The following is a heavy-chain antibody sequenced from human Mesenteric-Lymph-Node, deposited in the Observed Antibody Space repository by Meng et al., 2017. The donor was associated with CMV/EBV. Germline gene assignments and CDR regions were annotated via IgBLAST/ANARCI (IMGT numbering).Heavy chain of an antibody. J-gene: IGHJ6*02. CDR1: GGSIRSGDYY. Sequence: GSLRLSCTVSGGSIRSGDYYWSWIRQPPGKGLEWIGEINHSGSTNYNPSLKSRVTISVDTSKNQFSLKLSSVTAADTAVYYCARGVVVVPAATRTNYYYGMDVWGQGTTVTVSS. D-gene: IGHD2-2*01. CDR3: ARGVVVVPAATRTNYYYGMDV. V-gene: IGHV4-34*01. CDR2: INHSGST.